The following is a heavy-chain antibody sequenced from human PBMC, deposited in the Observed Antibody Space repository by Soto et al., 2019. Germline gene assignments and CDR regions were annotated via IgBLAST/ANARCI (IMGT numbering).Heavy chain of an antibody. CDR2: IYYSGST. V-gene: IGHV4-59*01. J-gene: IGHJ6*02. Sequence: SETLSLTCTVSGGSISSYYWSWIRQPPGKGLEWIGYIYYSGSTNYNPSLKSRVTISVDTSKNQFSLKLSSVTAADTAVYYCARAYSSSTLYGMDVWGQVPTVTFSS. CDR1: GGSISSYY. D-gene: IGHD6-6*01. CDR3: ARAYSSSTLYGMDV.